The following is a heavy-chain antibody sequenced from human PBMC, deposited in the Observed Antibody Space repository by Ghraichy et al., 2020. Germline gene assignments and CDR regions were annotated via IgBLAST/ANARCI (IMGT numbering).Heavy chain of an antibody. D-gene: IGHD3-10*01. CDR2: ISSGSSYR. CDR3: AHPGGYGSGKDY. J-gene: IGHJ4*02. Sequence: GGSLRLSCAASGFTFSDYYMSWIRQAPGKGLEWVLYISSGSSYRNYADSVKGRFTISRDNVKNSLYLQMNSLRAEDTAVYYCAHPGGYGSGKDYWGQGTLVTVSS. CDR1: GFTFSDYY. V-gene: IGHV3-11*06.